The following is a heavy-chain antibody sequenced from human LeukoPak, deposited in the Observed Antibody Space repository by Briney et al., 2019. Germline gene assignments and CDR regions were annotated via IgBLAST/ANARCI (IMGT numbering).Heavy chain of an antibody. D-gene: IGHD3-10*01. J-gene: IGHJ4*02. CDR3: ASSGAARSSSSH. V-gene: IGHV3-30*03. Sequence: GGSLRLSCAASGFTFSSYGMHWVRQAPGKGLEWVAVISYDGSNKYYADSVKGRFTISRDNARNSLSLQMNSLRVEDTALYYCASSGAARSSSSHWGQGTLVTVSS. CDR1: GFTFSSYG. CDR2: ISYDGSNK.